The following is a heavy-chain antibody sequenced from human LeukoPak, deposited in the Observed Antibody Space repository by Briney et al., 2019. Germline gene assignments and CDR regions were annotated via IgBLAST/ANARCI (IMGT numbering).Heavy chain of an antibody. CDR1: GGSISSGSFS. V-gene: IGHV4-39*07. CDR2: IYYSGST. CDR3: ARIRWLQLGYFDS. J-gene: IGHJ4*02. Sequence: SETLSLTCTVSGGSISSGSFSWGWIRQPPGKGVEWIANIYYSGSTYYNPSLKSRVTISVDTSKNQFSLKLTSVTAADTAVYYCARIRWLQLGYFDSWGQGTLVTVSS. D-gene: IGHD5-24*01.